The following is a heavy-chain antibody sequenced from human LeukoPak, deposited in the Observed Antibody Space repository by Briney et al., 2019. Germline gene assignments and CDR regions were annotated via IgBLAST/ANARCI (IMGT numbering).Heavy chain of an antibody. Sequence: GESLRLSCTASGFTFSGYWMHWVRQPPGKGLVWVSRITGDGSSTTYADSVKGRFTISRDNAKNTLYLQMISLRAEDTAVYYCARDTGWYFDLWGRGTLVTVSS. CDR2: ITGDGSST. J-gene: IGHJ2*01. CDR3: ARDTGWYFDL. CDR1: GFTFSGYW. V-gene: IGHV3-74*01. D-gene: IGHD4-17*01.